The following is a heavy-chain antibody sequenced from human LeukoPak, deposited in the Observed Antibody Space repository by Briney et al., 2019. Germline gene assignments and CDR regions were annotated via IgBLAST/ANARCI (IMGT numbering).Heavy chain of an antibody. CDR3: ARVPIAVAGYHYMDV. CDR2: ISSSSSYI. D-gene: IGHD6-19*01. V-gene: IGHV3-21*01. J-gene: IGHJ6*03. CDR1: GFTFSSYW. Sequence: PGGSLRLSCAASGFTFSSYWMNWVRQAPGKGLEWVSSISSSSSYIYYADSVKGRFTISRDNAKNSLYLQMNSLRAEDAAVYYCARVPIAVAGYHYMDVWGKGTTVTVSS.